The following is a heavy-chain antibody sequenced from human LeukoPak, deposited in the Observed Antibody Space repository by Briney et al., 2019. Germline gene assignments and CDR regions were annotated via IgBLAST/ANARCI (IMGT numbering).Heavy chain of an antibody. V-gene: IGHV3-21*01. J-gene: IGHJ4*02. Sequence: GGSLRLSCAASGFTFSSYSMNWVRQAPGKGLEWVSSISSSSSYMYYADSVKGRFTISRDNAKNSLYLQMNSLRAEDTAVYYCARARHFDYWGQGTLVTVSS. CDR1: GFTFSSYS. CDR3: ARARHFDY. CDR2: ISSSSSYM.